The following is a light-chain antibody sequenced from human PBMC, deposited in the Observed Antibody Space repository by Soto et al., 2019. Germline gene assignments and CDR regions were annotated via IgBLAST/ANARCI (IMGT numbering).Light chain of an antibody. CDR1: QSMSTW. CDR3: QEYKGWT. CDR2: RAS. Sequence: DLQMTQSPSTLSASVGDRVTITCRASQSMSTWLAWYQQKPGKAPKLLIYRASNLESGVPSRFSGSGSGTEFTLTISSLQPDDFGTYYCQEYKGWTFGQGTKVEIK. V-gene: IGKV1-5*03. J-gene: IGKJ1*01.